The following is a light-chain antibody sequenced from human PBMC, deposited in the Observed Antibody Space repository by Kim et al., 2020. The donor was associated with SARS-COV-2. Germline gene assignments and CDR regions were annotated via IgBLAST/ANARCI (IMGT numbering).Light chain of an antibody. CDR2: DVS. CDR1: QSISSY. CDR3: QQRSIWPIT. J-gene: IGKJ4*01. Sequence: LSPGGRATLSCRASQSISSYLAWYQQKPGQAPRLLFYDVSNRATGIPARFSGSGSGTDFALTISSLEPEDFAVYYCQQRSIWPITFGGGTKVDIK. V-gene: IGKV3-11*01.